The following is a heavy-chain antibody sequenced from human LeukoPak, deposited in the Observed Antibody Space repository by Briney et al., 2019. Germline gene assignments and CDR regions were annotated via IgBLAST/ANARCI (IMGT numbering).Heavy chain of an antibody. CDR2: IIPILGIA. V-gene: IGHV1-69*04. J-gene: IGHJ4*02. CDR1: GGTFSSYA. Sequence: VASVKVSCKVSGGTFSSYAISWVRQAPGQGLEWMGRIIPILGIANYAQKFQGRVTITADKSTSTAYMELSSLRSEDTAVYYCARGYSGYQLVFDYWGQGTLVTVSS. D-gene: IGHD5-12*01. CDR3: ARGYSGYQLVFDY.